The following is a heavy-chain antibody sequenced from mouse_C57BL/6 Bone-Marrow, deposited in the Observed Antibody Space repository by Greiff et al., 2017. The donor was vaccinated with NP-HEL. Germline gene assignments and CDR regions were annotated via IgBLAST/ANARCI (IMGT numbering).Heavy chain of an antibody. CDR1: GYTFTSYW. V-gene: IGHV1-69*01. CDR2: IDPSDSYT. D-gene: IGHD2-3*01. CDR3: ARSWLLAY. J-gene: IGHJ3*01. Sequence: QVQLQQPGAELVMPGASVKLSCKASGYTFTSYWMHWVKQRPGQGLEWIGEIDPSDSYTNYNQKFKGKSTLTVDKSSSTAYMQLSSLTSEDSAVYYCARSWLLAYWGQGTLVTVSA.